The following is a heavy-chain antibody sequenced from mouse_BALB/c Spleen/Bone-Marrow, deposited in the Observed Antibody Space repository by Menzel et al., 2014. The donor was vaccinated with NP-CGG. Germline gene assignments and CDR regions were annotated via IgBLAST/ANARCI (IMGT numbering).Heavy chain of an antibody. CDR3: TRSRRAMDH. J-gene: IGHJ4*01. D-gene: IGHD2-12*01. Sequence: VHLVESGAELVKPGASVKLSCEASGYTFTSYYMCWVKQRPGQGLEWIGEINPSNGGTNFNEKFKSKATLTVDKSSSTAYMSLSSLTSEDSAVYYCTRSRRAMDHWGQGTSVTVSS. V-gene: IGHV1S81*02. CDR1: GYTFTSYY. CDR2: INPSNGGT.